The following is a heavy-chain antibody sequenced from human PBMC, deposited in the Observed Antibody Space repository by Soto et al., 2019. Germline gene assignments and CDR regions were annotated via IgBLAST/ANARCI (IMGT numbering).Heavy chain of an antibody. Sequence: ASVKVSCKASGYTFTGYFIHWVRQAPGQGLEWMGYINPNSGATKYAPRFQGRVTMTSDTSINTAYLEWSSLKASDTGIYYCARQGAKYYYDRSAYYESWGQGTPVTVSS. CDR2: INPNSGAT. V-gene: IGHV1-2*02. D-gene: IGHD3-22*01. CDR3: ARQGAKYYYDRSAYYES. CDR1: GYTFTGYF. J-gene: IGHJ4*02.